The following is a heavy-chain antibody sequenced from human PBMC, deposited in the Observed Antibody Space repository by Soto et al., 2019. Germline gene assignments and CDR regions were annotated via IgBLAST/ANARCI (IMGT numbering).Heavy chain of an antibody. CDR1: GFTFSSYG. V-gene: IGHV3-30*18. D-gene: IGHD6-13*01. CDR2: ISYDGSNK. J-gene: IGHJ5*02. CDR3: AKDGRGPYSSSWYDWFDP. Sequence: QVQLVESGGGVVQPGRSLRLSCAASGFTFSSYGMHWLRQAPGKGLVWVAVISYDGSNKYYADSVKGRFTISRDNSKNTLYLQMNSLRAEDTAGYYCAKDGRGPYSSSWYDWFDPWGQGTLVTVSS.